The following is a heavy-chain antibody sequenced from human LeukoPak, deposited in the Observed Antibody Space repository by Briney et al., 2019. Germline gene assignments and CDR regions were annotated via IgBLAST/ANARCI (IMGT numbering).Heavy chain of an antibody. V-gene: IGHV3-48*03. CDR1: VFTFSSYE. CDR3: ARRRDGYNQYYFDY. J-gene: IGHJ4*02. Sequence: PGGSLRLSCAASVFTFSSYEMNWVRQAPGKGLEWVSHISSSGSTIYDADSVKGRFTISRDNAKNSLYLQMNSLRAEDTAVYYCARRRDGYNQYYFDYWGQGTLVTVSS. D-gene: IGHD5-24*01. CDR2: ISSSGSTI.